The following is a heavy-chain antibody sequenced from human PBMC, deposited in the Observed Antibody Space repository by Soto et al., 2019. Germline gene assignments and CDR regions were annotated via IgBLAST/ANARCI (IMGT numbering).Heavy chain of an antibody. CDR2: IYYNGNT. Sequence: PSETVSLTCTVSGASISSGGHCWSWIRQHPGKGLEWIGYIYYNGNTYYNPSLNGRVIISMDTSKNHFSLKLSSVTVADTAVYYCAREVDFAGSDYWGQGTLVTVSS. D-gene: IGHD3-9*01. J-gene: IGHJ4*02. CDR3: AREVDFAGSDY. CDR1: GASISSGGHC. V-gene: IGHV4-31*03.